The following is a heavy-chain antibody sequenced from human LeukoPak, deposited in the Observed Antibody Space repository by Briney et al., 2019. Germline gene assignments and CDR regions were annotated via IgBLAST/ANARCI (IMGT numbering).Heavy chain of an antibody. CDR2: IYYTGGT. J-gene: IGHJ4*02. CDR3: ARRGYTPTTFDY. CDR1: GGSISSSYYY. V-gene: IGHV4-39*01. D-gene: IGHD5-12*01. Sequence: SETLSLTCTGSGGSISSSYYYLGWIRQPPGKGLEWVGNIYYTGGTYYNPSLKSRVTISLDTSKNHFSLKLSSVTAADTAVYYCARRGYTPTTFDYWGQGTLVAVSS.